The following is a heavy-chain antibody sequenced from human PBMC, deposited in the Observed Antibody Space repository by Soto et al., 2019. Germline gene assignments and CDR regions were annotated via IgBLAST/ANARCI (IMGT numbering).Heavy chain of an antibody. CDR3: ARSDGSVNYHECLFRF. V-gene: IGHV4-31*03. CDR1: GASMSSSAHY. Sequence: QVQLQESGPGLVRPSQTLSLTCTVSGASMSSSAHYWSWVRQHPGKGLEWIGYISYLGDTYYNPPLRSRVTISADMSKIQFSLELSSVTAADTAVYYCARSDGSVNYHECLFRFWGQGTLVTVSS. J-gene: IGHJ4*02. CDR2: ISYLGDT. D-gene: IGHD4-17*01.